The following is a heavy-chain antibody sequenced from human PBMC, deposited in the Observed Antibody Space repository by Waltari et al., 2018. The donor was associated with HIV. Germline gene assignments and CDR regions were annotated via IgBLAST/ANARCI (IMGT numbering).Heavy chain of an antibody. V-gene: IGHV4-59*01. J-gene: IGHJ4*02. CDR2: IYDSGST. CDR1: GGSFSSYS. CDR3: AREVKYYDFWSTPVFDS. D-gene: IGHD3-3*01. Sequence: QVQLQESGPGLVKPTETLSLICTVSGGSFSSYSWTWIRQAPGKGLEWIGCIYDSGSTNYNPSLKSRVTMSVDTSKNQFSLKLSSVTATDTAVYYCAREVKYYDFWSTPVFDSWGQGILVTVSS.